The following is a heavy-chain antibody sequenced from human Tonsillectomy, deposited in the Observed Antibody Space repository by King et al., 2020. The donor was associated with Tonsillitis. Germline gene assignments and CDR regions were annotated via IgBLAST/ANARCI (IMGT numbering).Heavy chain of an antibody. CDR1: GFTFSSYS. D-gene: IGHD3-22*01. CDR3: ARDDYYYYSSGYYFQFDY. CDR2: ISSSSSTI. Sequence: VQLVESGGGLVQPGGSLRLSCAASGFTFSSYSMNWVRQAPGKGLEWVSYISSSSSTIYYADSVKGRFTISRDNAKNSLYLQMNSLRDEDTAVYYCARDDYYYYSSGYYFQFDYWGQGTLVTVSS. V-gene: IGHV3-48*02. J-gene: IGHJ4*02.